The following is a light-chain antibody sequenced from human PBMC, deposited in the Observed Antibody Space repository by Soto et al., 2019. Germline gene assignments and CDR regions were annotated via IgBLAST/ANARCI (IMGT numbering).Light chain of an antibody. J-gene: IGLJ1*01. V-gene: IGLV2-23*02. Sequence: ALTQPASVSGSPVQSITISCTGTSSDVGSYNLVSWYQQHPGKAPKLMIYEVSKRPSGVSNRFSGSKSGNTASLTISGLQAEDEADYYCCSYAGSSTFLYVFGTGTKVTVL. CDR3: CSYAGSSTFLYV. CDR2: EVS. CDR1: SSDVGSYNL.